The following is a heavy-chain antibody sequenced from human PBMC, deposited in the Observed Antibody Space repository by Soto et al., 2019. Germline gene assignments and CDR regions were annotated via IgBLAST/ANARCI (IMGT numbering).Heavy chain of an antibody. D-gene: IGHD6-13*01. CDR1: GGSFSGYY. CDR2: INHSGST. Sequence: SETLSLTCAVYGGSFSGYYWSWIRQPPGKGLEWIGEINHSGSTNYNPSLKGRVTISVDTSKNQFSLKLSSVTAADTAVYYCARVIKQQLPKELPGPSSPVDCWGQGTLVTVSS. J-gene: IGHJ4*02. V-gene: IGHV4-34*01. CDR3: ARVIKQQLPKELPGPSSPVDC.